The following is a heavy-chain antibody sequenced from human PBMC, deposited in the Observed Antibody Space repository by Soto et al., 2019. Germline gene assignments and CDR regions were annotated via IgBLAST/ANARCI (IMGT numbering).Heavy chain of an antibody. Sequence: EVRLVESGGGLVKPGGSLRLSCAASGFTFSAFSMNWVRQAPGKGLEWLSSINEDSTYIYYGYSLRVRSTISRDNAKDSLYLQIDSLRAEDTDVYYCVRDFGRYFRSGYMDVWGDGATVIVS. V-gene: IGHV3-21*02. D-gene: IGHD3-9*01. CDR3: VRDFGRYFRSGYMDV. CDR2: INEDSTYI. CDR1: GFTFSAFS. J-gene: IGHJ6*03.